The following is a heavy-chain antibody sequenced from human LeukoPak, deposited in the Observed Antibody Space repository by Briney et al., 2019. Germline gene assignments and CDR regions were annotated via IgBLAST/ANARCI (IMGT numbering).Heavy chain of an antibody. D-gene: IGHD3-22*01. CDR3: ARRIRDSSGYYYYDAFDI. V-gene: IGHV4-59*01. Sequence: SGPTLVKPSETLSLTCNVSGDSITDYYWSWIRQPPGKGLELIGFIYHSGNTNYNPSLASRVTLSLDTSKTQLSLRLTAVTAADTAVYYCARRIRDSSGYYYYDAFDIWGQGTMVTVSS. CDR2: IYHSGNT. J-gene: IGHJ3*02. CDR1: GDSITDYY.